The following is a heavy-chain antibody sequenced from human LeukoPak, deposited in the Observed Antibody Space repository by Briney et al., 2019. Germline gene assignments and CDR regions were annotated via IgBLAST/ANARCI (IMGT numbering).Heavy chain of an antibody. Sequence: ASVKVSCKASGYTFTSYGINWVRQAPGQGLEWMGWISPYNGNTKYAEKIQRRVTITTDTSTSTAYMELRSLSSDDTAVYYCARVEPDYYDSSGYTYYFDYWGQGTLVTVSS. D-gene: IGHD3-22*01. J-gene: IGHJ4*02. CDR3: ARVEPDYYDSSGYTYYFDY. CDR1: GYTFTSYG. CDR2: ISPYNGNT. V-gene: IGHV1-18*01.